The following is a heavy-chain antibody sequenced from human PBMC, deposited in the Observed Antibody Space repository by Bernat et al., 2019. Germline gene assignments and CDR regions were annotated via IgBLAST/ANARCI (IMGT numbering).Heavy chain of an antibody. CDR3: ASGVMVIDAFDI. CDR2: IKQDGSEK. D-gene: IGHD2-21*01. J-gene: IGHJ3*02. Sequence: EVQLVETGGGLVQPGGSLRLSCAASGLTFSSYWMSWVRQAPGKGLEWVANIKQDGSEKYYVDTGKGRFTISRDNAKNALYLQMNGLRAEDTAVYYCASGVMVIDAFDIWGQGTMVTVSS. V-gene: IGHV3-7*01. CDR1: GLTFSSYW.